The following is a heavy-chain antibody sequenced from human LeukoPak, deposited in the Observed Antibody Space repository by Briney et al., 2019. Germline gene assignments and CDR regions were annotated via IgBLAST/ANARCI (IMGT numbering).Heavy chain of an antibody. Sequence: PGRSLRLSCAASGFTFDDFAMQWVRQAPGKGLDWVSGISWNSGSTDYADSVRGRFTISRDNAKNSLYLQMNSLRVEDTALYYCAKAGRSRTYYNFLRSYFDSWGQGTLVTVSS. J-gene: IGHJ4*02. V-gene: IGHV3-9*01. D-gene: IGHD3-10*01. CDR2: ISWNSGST. CDR1: GFTFDDFA. CDR3: AKAGRSRTYYNFLRSYFDS.